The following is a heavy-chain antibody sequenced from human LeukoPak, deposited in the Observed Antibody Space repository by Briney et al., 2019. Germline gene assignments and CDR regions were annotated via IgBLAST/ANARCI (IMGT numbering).Heavy chain of an antibody. V-gene: IGHV5-51*01. CDR3: ARLARIAVAGTLIWGAFHI. CDR2: IYPGDSDT. J-gene: IGHJ3*02. Sequence: PGEFPEISCKGSGYSFTTSWIGWVRQMPGKGLEWMGIIYPGDSDTRYSPSFQGHVTISADKSISTAYLQWSSLKASDTAMYYCARLARIAVAGTLIWGAFHIWGRGTIASVSS. D-gene: IGHD6-19*01. CDR1: GYSFTTSW.